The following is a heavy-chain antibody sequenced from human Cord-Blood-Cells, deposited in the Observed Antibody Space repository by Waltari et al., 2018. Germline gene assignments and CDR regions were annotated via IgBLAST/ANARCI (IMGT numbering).Heavy chain of an antibody. V-gene: IGHV4-34*01. CDR3: ARGLTSGYYDSSGYYY. D-gene: IGHD3-22*01. CDR2: INHSGST. J-gene: IGHJ4*02. CDR1: GGSFSCYY. Sequence: VQLQQWGSGLLKPSKTLSLTSAVYGGSFSCYYGSWTRPPPGKGMEWIGEINHSGSTNYNPSLKIRVTISVDTSKNQFSLKLSSVSAADTAVYYCARGLTSGYYDSSGYYYWGQGTLVTVSS.